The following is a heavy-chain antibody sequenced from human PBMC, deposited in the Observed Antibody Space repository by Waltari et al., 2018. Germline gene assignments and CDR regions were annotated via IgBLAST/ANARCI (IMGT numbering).Heavy chain of an antibody. J-gene: IGHJ4*02. CDR1: GFTFSRYW. V-gene: IGHV3-7*01. Sequence: EVQLVESGGGLVQPGGSLRLSCGASGFTFSRYWMSWVRQTPGKGREWVSNINYDGMQKYYVDSVKGRFTISRDNARNSVYLQMNSLRVEDTAVYYCAKSRGFEYWGRGTLITVSS. CDR3: AKSRGFEY. D-gene: IGHD2-2*01. CDR2: INYDGMQK.